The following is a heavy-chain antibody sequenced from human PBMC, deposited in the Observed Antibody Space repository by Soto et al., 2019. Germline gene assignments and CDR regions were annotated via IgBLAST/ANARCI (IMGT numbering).Heavy chain of an antibody. Sequence: ASETLSLTCTVSGGSISSYYWSWIRQPPGKGLEWIGYIYYSGSTNYNPSLKSRVTISVDTSKNQFSLKLSSVTAADTAVYYCARGLKVSLYYYYGMDVWGQGTTVTV. D-gene: IGHD2-15*01. CDR2: IYYSGST. V-gene: IGHV4-59*01. CDR3: ARGLKVSLYYYYGMDV. J-gene: IGHJ6*02. CDR1: GGSISSYY.